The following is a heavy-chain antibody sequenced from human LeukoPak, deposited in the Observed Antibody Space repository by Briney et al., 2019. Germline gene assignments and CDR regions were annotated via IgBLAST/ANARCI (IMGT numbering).Heavy chain of an antibody. V-gene: IGHV7-4-1*02. CDR3: ARLQVVSSGWGFDY. CDR2: INTNTGNP. Sequence: ASVKVSCKASGYTFTSYGISWVRQAPGQGLEWMGWINTNTGNPTYAQGFTGRFVFSLDTSVSTAYLQISSLKAEDTAVYYCARLQVVSSGWGFDYWGQGTLVTVSS. D-gene: IGHD6-19*01. CDR1: GYTFTSYG. J-gene: IGHJ4*02.